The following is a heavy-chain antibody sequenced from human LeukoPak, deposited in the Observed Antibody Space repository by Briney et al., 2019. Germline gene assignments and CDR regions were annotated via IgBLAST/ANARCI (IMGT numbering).Heavy chain of an antibody. CDR2: INPSGGST. CDR3: ARDRAYCGGDCYSDFDY. V-gene: IGHV1-46*01. D-gene: IGHD2-21*02. Sequence: ASVKVSCKASGHTFTSYYMHWVRQAPGQGLEWMGIINPSGGSTSYAQKFQGRVTMTRDTSTSTVYMELSSLRSEDTAVYYCARDRAYCGGDCYSDFDYWGQGTLVTVSS. J-gene: IGHJ4*02. CDR1: GHTFTSYY.